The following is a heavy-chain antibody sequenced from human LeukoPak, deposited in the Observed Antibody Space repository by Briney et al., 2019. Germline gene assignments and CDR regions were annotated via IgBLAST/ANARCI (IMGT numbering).Heavy chain of an antibody. CDR3: ARAAMAGTSPPDY. CDR2: IIPIFGTA. D-gene: IGHD6-19*01. V-gene: IGHV1-69*13. CDR1: GGTFSSYA. J-gene: IGHJ4*02. Sequence: SVKVSCMASGGTFSSYAISWVRQAPGQGLEWMGGIIPIFGTANYAQKFQGRVTITADESTSTAYMELSSLRSEDTAVYYCARAAMAGTSPPDYWGQGTLVTVSS.